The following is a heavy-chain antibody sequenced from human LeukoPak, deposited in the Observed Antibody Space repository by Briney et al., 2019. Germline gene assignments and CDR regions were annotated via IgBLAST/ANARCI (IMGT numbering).Heavy chain of an antibody. J-gene: IGHJ3*01. V-gene: IGHV3-30*18. CDR3: AKGSGGSY. CDR2: ISYDGSNK. CDR1: GFTFSSYG. Sequence: PGGSLRLSCAASGFTFSSYGMHWVRQAPGKGLEWVAVISYDGSNKYYADSEKGRFTISRDNSKNTLYLQMNSLRAEDTAVYYCAKGSGGSYWGQGTMVTVSS. D-gene: IGHD1-26*01.